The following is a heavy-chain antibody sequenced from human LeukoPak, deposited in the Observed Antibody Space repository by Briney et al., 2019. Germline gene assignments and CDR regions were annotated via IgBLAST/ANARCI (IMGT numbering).Heavy chain of an antibody. V-gene: IGHV1-18*01. Sequence: GASVKVSCKASGYTYTTDGISWVRQAPGQGLEWMGRIDTYSGKTNYAQKFQGRVTMTSDTSTSTAYMELRSLRSDDTAVYYCATDRGIAEADSFDPWGQGTLVTVSS. CDR3: ATDRGIAEADSFDP. J-gene: IGHJ5*02. CDR2: IDTYSGKT. D-gene: IGHD6-13*01. CDR1: GYTYTTDG.